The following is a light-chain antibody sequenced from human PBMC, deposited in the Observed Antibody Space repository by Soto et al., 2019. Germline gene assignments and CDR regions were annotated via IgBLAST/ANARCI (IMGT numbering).Light chain of an antibody. V-gene: IGKV3-20*01. J-gene: IGKJ5*01. CDR2: GAS. CDR1: QSVSSSY. Sequence: EIVLTQSPGTLSLSPGERATLSYRASQSVSSSYLAWYQQKPGQAPRLLIYGASSRATGIPDRYSGSVSGIDFTLTISRLEPEDFAVYYCQQYGSSLITFGQGTRLEIK. CDR3: QQYGSSLIT.